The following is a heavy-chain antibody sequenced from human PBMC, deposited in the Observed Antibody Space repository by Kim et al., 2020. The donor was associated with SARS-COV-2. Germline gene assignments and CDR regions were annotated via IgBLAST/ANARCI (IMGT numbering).Heavy chain of an antibody. V-gene: IGHV4-4*09. Sequence: SCRPTYTPSLKSRVTRSVDTSKHQFSLKLSSVTAADTAVYYGARGFDYWGQGTLVTVSS. CDR2: SCRP. J-gene: IGHJ4*02. CDR3: ARGFDY.